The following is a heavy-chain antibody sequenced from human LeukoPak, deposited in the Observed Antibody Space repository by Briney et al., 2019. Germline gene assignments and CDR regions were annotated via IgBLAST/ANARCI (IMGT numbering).Heavy chain of an antibody. CDR2: LTGSGGNT. CDR3: AREDYSAYAFDI. CDR1: GFTFSSYV. D-gene: IGHD4-11*01. J-gene: IGHJ3*02. V-gene: IGHV3-23*01. Sequence: GGSLRLSCAASGFTFSSYVMSWVRQAPGQGLEWVSTLTGSGGNTYYADSVKGRFTISRDNSKNTLYLQMNSLRAEDMAVYYCAREDYSAYAFDIWGQGTMVTVSS.